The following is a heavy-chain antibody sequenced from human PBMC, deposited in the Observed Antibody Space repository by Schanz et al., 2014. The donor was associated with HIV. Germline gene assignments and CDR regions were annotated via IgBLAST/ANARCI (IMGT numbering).Heavy chain of an antibody. D-gene: IGHD3-16*01. CDR2: ISGSGGKT. CDR1: GFTFSSYA. V-gene: IGHV3-23*01. J-gene: IGHJ4*02. CDR3: ARGNDFFGGVPDY. Sequence: EVQMLESGGGLVQPGGSLRLSCAASGFTFSSYAMSWVRQAPGKGLEWVSAISGSGGKTYYADSVKGRFTISRDSSKNTVYLEMNSLRAEDTAVYYCARGNDFFGGVPDYWGQGTLVSVSS.